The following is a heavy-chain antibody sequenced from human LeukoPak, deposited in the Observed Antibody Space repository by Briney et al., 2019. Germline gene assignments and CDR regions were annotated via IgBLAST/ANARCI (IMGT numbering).Heavy chain of an antibody. J-gene: IGHJ4*02. CDR3: AKRRSGSSGWFPFDS. CDR1: GFTFSSYA. D-gene: IGHD6-19*01. V-gene: IGHV3-23*01. Sequence: GGSLRLSCAASGFTFSSYAMSWVRQAPGKGLEGVSGISGSGVSSYYGDSVKGRFTISRDNAKNTVYLQMDSLRAEDTAVYYCAKRRSGSSGWFPFDSWGQGTLVTVSS. CDR2: ISGSGVSS.